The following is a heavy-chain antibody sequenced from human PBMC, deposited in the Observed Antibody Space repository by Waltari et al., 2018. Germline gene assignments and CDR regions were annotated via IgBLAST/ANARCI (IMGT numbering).Heavy chain of an antibody. Sequence: EMQLLESGGGLVQPGGSLRLSCAASGFPFSTYTMNWVHQAPGKGPGWVAVMTAMGLMDYGDSVKGRFIISRDNSKNTLYLEMYRLRVEDTARYYCAKDEGARLAPTFGMDAWGQGTTVIVSS. CDR2: MTAMGLM. CDR3: AKDEGARLAPTFGMDA. V-gene: IGHV3-23*01. D-gene: IGHD6-6*01. J-gene: IGHJ6*02. CDR1: GFPFSTYT.